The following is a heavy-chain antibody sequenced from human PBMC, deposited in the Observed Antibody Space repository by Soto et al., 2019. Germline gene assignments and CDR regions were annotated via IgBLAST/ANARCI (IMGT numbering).Heavy chain of an antibody. J-gene: IGHJ4*02. CDR1: GFTFTSSA. V-gene: IGHV1-69*13. Sequence: SVKVSCKASGFTFTSSAMQWVRQARGQGLEWMGGIIPIIGTANYAQKFQGRVTITADESTSTAYMELSSLRSEDTAVYYCARDYISSRGVALDYWGQGTLVTVSS. D-gene: IGHD3-3*01. CDR3: ARDYISSRGVALDY. CDR2: IIPIIGTA.